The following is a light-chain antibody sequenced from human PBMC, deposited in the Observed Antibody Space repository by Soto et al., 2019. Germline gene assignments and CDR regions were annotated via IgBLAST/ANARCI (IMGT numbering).Light chain of an antibody. Sequence: QSALTQPASVSGSPGQSVNISCTGTSSDVGGYNYVSWYQHHPGKAPKLIIYDVSNRPSGVSNPFSGSKSGNTASLTISGLQPEDEDDDYCSSYTTSNTRQIVFGTGTKLTVL. J-gene: IGLJ1*01. CDR3: SSYTTSNTRQIV. CDR2: DVS. CDR1: SSDVGGYNY. V-gene: IGLV2-14*03.